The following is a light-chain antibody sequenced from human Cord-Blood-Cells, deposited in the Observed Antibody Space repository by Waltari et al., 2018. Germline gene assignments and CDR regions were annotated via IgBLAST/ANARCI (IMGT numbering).Light chain of an antibody. V-gene: IGLV2-11*01. CDR1: SSDVGGYND. CDR2: DVS. J-gene: IGLJ3*02. Sequence: QSALTQPRSVPRSPGQSVTISCTGTSSDVGGYNDVSWYQQHPGKAPKLMIYDVSKRPSGVPDRFSGSKSGNTASLTISGLQAEDEADYYCCSYAGSYTWVFGGGTKLTVL. CDR3: CSYAGSYTWV.